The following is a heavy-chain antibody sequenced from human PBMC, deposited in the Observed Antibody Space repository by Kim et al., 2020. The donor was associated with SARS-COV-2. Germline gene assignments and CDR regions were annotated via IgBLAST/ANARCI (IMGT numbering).Heavy chain of an antibody. CDR1: GGSFSGYY. CDR2: INHSGST. CDR3: ARVIAAAGTTFFGAFDI. Sequence: SETLSLTCAVYGGSFSGYYWSWIRQPPGKGLEWIGEINHSGSTNYNPSLKSRVTISVDTSKNQFSLKLSSVTAADTAVYYCARVIAAAGTTFFGAFDIWGQGTMVTVSS. J-gene: IGHJ3*02. V-gene: IGHV4-34*01. D-gene: IGHD6-13*01.